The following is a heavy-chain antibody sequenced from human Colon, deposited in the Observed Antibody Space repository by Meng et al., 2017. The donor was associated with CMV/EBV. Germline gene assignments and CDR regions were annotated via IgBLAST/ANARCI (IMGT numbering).Heavy chain of an antibody. Sequence: SETLSLTCNVSGGSISSTSYYWAWIRQSPGKGLEWIGSVYYSGYTYSNPSLSSRLSISVDRSKNQFFLRLSSVTAADTAVYYCARDRHSEVVIALKGTFDIWGQGTLDTVSS. V-gene: IGHV4-39*07. CDR2: VYYSGYT. CDR1: GGSISSTSYY. D-gene: IGHD2-21*01. CDR3: ARDRHSEVVIALKGTFDI. J-gene: IGHJ4*02.